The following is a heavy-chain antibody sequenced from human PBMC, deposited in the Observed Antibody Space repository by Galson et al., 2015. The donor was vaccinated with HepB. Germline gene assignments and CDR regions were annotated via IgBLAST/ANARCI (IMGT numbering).Heavy chain of an antibody. CDR2: IKQDGSEK. V-gene: IGHV3-7*01. D-gene: IGHD3-3*01. CDR3: ASAYDFWSGYYFDY. CDR1: GFTFSSYW. Sequence: LRLSCAASGFTFSSYWMSRVRQAPGKGLEWVANIKQDGSEKYYVDSVKGRFTISRDNAKNSLYLQMNSLRAEDTAVYYCASAYDFWSGYYFDYWGQGTLVTVSS. J-gene: IGHJ4*02.